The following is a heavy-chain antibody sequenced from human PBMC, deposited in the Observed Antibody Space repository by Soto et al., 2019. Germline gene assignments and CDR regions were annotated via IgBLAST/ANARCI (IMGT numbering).Heavy chain of an antibody. CDR3: ARSGSVPYYYYGLDV. CDR1: GYTFSRAG. Sequence: QVQLVQSGAEVRKPGASVKVSCKTSGYTFSRAGISWVRQAPGQGLEWMGWISTHNGDANYAQKLQGRATMTTDTSTSTAFMELGSLTSDDTAVYYCARSGSVPYYYYGLDVWGQGTTVTVSS. D-gene: IGHD1-26*01. J-gene: IGHJ6*02. CDR2: ISTHNGDA. V-gene: IGHV1-18*01.